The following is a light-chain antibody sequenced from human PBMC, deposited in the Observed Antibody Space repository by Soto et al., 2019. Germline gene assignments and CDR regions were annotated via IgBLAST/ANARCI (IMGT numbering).Light chain of an antibody. V-gene: IGLV2-8*01. CDR3: SSYAGSSSFDV. CDR1: NSDVGGYNY. J-gene: IGLJ1*01. CDR2: GVS. Sequence: QSVLTQPPSASGSPGQSVTISCTGTNSDVGGYNYVSWYQQHPGKAPKLMIYGVSKRPSGVPDRFSGSKSGNTASLTVSGLQAEDEADYYCSSYAGSSSFDVFGTGTMVTVL.